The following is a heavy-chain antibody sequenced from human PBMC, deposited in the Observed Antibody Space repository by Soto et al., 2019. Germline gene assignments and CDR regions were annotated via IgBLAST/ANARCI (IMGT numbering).Heavy chain of an antibody. D-gene: IGHD6-19*01. CDR2: IYTSGST. Sequence: SEPLSLTCTVSGGSFSSYYWCWIRQPAGKGLEWIGRIYTSGSTKYNPSLKSRVTMSLDTSKNQFSLKLSSVTAADTAVYYCARVQWLAFDYWGQGTLVTVS. CDR1: GGSFSSYY. CDR3: ARVQWLAFDY. J-gene: IGHJ4*02. V-gene: IGHV4-4*07.